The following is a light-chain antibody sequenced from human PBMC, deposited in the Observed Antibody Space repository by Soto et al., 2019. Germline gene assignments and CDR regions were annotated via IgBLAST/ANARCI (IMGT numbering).Light chain of an antibody. J-gene: IGKJ1*01. CDR2: GAS. Sequence: IVLTQSPGTLSLSPGERATLSCRASQSVSSSYLAWYQQKPGQAPRLLIYGASSSATGIPDRFSGSGSCTNFTLTISRLEPEDFAVYYCQQYGNSPTWTFGQGTKVEIK. V-gene: IGKV3-20*01. CDR3: QQYGNSPTWT. CDR1: QSVSSSY.